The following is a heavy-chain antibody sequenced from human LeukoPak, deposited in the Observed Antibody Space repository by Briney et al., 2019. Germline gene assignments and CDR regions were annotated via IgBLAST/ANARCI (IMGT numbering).Heavy chain of an antibody. CDR3: ASPPWGEARGK. Sequence: SEALSLTCAVYGGSFSAYYWSWIRQPPGKGLEWIGEINHRGNTNYNPSLKSRVTISEDTSKNQFSLKLSSVTAADTAVYYCASPPWGEARGKWGQGTLVTVSS. J-gene: IGHJ4*02. CDR1: GGSFSAYY. D-gene: IGHD7-27*01. V-gene: IGHV4-34*01. CDR2: INHRGNT.